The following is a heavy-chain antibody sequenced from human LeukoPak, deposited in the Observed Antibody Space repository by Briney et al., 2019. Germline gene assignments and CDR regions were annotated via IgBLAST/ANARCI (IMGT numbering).Heavy chain of an antibody. CDR3: ARDRITMVRETLGHWFDP. D-gene: IGHD3-10*01. J-gene: IGHJ5*02. V-gene: IGHV1-46*01. Sequence: GASVKVSCKASGYTFTSYYMHWVRQAPGQGLEWMGIINPSGGSTSYAQKFQGRVTMTRDTSTSTVYMELSRLRSDDTAVYYCARDRITMVRETLGHWFDPWGQGTLVTVSS. CDR1: GYTFTSYY. CDR2: INPSGGST.